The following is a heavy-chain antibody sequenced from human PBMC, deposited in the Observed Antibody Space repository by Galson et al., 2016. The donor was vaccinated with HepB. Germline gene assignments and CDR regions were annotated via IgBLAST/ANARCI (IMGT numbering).Heavy chain of an antibody. D-gene: IGHD1-26*01. CDR1: GFTFSTYA. Sequence: SLRLSCAVSGFTFSTYAMHWVRQSPGKGLEWVAVISHDGSNKFYADSVKGRFTISRDSSKNTLFLQMNSLRAEDKAIFYCARDQWASGMDVWGQGTTVTVS. CDR3: ARDQWASGMDV. J-gene: IGHJ6*02. CDR2: ISHDGSNK. V-gene: IGHV3-30-3*01.